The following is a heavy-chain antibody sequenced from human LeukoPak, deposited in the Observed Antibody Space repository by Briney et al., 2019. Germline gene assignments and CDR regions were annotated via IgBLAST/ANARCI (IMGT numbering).Heavy chain of an antibody. J-gene: IGHJ4*02. V-gene: IGHV4-38-2*01. CDR2: IYDSGSS. CDR1: GYSISSGYY. D-gene: IGHD3-22*01. CDR3: ARYGDYYDFDY. Sequence: PSETLSLTCAVSGYSISSGYYGGRIRQPLGQGLVWIGSIYDSGSSYYNPSLKSRVTSSVDTSKKQFSLKLSCVTAADTAVYYCARYGDYYDFDYWGQGTLVTVSS.